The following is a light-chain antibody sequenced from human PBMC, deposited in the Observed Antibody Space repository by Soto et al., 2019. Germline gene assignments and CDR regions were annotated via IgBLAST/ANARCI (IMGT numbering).Light chain of an antibody. CDR3: QQYNNWPPYT. V-gene: IGKV3-15*01. Sequence: EIVMTQSPATLSVSPGERATLSCRASQSVSSNLAWYQQKPGQAPRHLIYGASTRATGIPARFSGSGSGTEFTLTISSRQSEDFAVYYCQQYNNWPPYTFGQGTKLEIK. CDR2: GAS. CDR1: QSVSSN. J-gene: IGKJ2*01.